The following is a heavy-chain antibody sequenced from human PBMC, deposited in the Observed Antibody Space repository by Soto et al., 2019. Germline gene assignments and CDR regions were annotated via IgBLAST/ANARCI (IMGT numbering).Heavy chain of an antibody. CDR1: GFTFSSYA. D-gene: IGHD4-17*01. V-gene: IGHV3-23*01. Sequence: EVQLLESGGGLVQPGGSLRLSCAASGFTFSSYAMSWVRQAPGKGLEYVSSISASGDGTYFADSVKGRFTISRDNSKNTLYLQMNSLRGEDTAVYYCARTTVTKSRDYWGQGTLVTVSS. CDR3: ARTTVTKSRDY. CDR2: ISASGDGT. J-gene: IGHJ4*02.